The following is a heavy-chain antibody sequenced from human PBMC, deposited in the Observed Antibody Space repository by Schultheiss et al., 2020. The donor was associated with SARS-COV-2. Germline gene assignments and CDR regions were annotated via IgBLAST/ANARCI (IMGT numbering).Heavy chain of an antibody. CDR1: GFTFDDYA. D-gene: IGHD6-13*01. CDR3: ARGSSSWSAWFDP. J-gene: IGHJ5*02. Sequence: GGSLRLSCAASGFTFDDYAMHWVRQAPGKGLEWVSVIYSGGSTYYADSVKGRFTISRDNSKNTLYLQMNSLRAEDTAVYYCARGSSSWSAWFDPWGQGTLVTVSS. CDR2: IYSGGST. V-gene: IGHV3-53*01.